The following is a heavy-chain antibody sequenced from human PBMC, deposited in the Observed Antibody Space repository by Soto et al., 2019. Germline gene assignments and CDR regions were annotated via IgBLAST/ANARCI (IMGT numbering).Heavy chain of an antibody. CDR2: IVPILDKT. CDR1: GAIFSAYT. CDR3: AGPSTVIGIDDAFDR. V-gene: IGHV1-69*02. D-gene: IGHD2-21*01. Sequence: QVQLVQSGAEVKKPGSSVKVSCKASGAIFSAYTITWVRQAPGQGREWMGRIVPILDKTNYAQKFQGRVTITADKSTSTSYMQLSSLTSDDTAVYYCAGPSTVIGIDDAFDRWGQGTMVTVSS. J-gene: IGHJ3*02.